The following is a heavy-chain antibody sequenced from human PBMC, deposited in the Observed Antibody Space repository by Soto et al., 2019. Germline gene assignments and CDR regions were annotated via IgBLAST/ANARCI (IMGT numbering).Heavy chain of an antibody. V-gene: IGHV4-31*03. D-gene: IGHD5-12*01. Sequence: QVQLQESGPGLVKPSQTLSLTCTVSGGSISSGGYYWSWIRQHPGKGLEWIGYIYYSGSTYYNPSLKSRVTLPRDTSKNQFSLKLSSVTAADTAVYYCAREAQDLGYDYSLAPPADYYYMDVWGKGTTVTVSS. CDR2: IYYSGST. CDR1: GGSISSGGYY. J-gene: IGHJ6*03. CDR3: AREAQDLGYDYSLAPPADYYYMDV.